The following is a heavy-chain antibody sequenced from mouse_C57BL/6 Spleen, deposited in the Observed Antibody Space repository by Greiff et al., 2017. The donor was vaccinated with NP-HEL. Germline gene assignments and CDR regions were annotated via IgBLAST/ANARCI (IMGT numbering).Heavy chain of an antibody. D-gene: IGHD2-2*01. Sequence: DVHLVESGGDLVKPGGSLKLSCAASGFTFSSYGMSWVRQTPDKRLEWVATISSGGSYTYYPDSVKGRFTISRDNAKNTLYLQMSSLKSDDTALYYCGRQESTVVTAFDYWGKGTTLTVSS. J-gene: IGHJ2*01. V-gene: IGHV5-6*01. CDR2: ISSGGSYT. CDR3: GRQESTVVTAFDY. CDR1: GFTFSSYG.